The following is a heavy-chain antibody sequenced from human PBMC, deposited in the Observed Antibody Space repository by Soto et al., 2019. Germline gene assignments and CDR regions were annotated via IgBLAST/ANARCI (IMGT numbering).Heavy chain of an antibody. Sequence: VGSLRLSCAASGFTFSSYSMNWVRQAPGKGLEWVSSISRSSSYIYYADSVKGRFTISRDNAKNSLYLQMNSLRAEDTAVYYCARDPIIAMVPGVINWFDPWGQGTLVTVSS. CDR2: ISRSSSYI. CDR3: ARDPIIAMVPGVINWFDP. V-gene: IGHV3-21*01. CDR1: GFTFSSYS. D-gene: IGHD3-10*01. J-gene: IGHJ5*02.